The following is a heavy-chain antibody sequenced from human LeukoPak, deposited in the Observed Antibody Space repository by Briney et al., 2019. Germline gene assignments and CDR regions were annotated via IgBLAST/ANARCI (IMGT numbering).Heavy chain of an antibody. D-gene: IGHD2-15*01. CDR3: ATGPVAGAFDI. CDR1: GYTFIDYY. CDR2: VDPEDGET. Sequence: ASVKVSCKVSGYTFIDYYMHWVQQAPGKGLEWMGLVDPEDGETIYAEKFQGRVTITADTSTDTAYMELSSLRSEDTAVYYCATGPVAGAFDIWGQGTMVTVSS. J-gene: IGHJ3*02. V-gene: IGHV1-69-2*01.